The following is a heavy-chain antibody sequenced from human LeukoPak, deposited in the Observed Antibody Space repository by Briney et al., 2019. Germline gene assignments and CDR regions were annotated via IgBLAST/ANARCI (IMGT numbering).Heavy chain of an antibody. CDR1: GFTFSSYG. J-gene: IGHJ6*04. V-gene: IGHV3-30*18. D-gene: IGHD6-6*01. CDR2: ISCDGSNK. CDR3: AKRISSAYYYGMDV. Sequence: GRSLRLSCAASGFTFSSYGMHWVRQAPGKGLEWVAVISCDGSNKYYADSVKGRFTISRDNSKNTLYLQMNSLRAEDTAVYYCAKRISSAYYYGMDVWGKGTTVTVSS.